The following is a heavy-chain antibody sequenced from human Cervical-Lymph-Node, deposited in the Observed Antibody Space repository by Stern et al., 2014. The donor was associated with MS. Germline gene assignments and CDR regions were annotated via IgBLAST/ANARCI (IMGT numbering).Heavy chain of an antibody. Sequence: EQLAESGAEVKKPGASAKISCKASGYTFTNYYMHWVRQAPGQGLEWMGIINPSGDSTSYAQKFEGRVTMTRDTSTSTVNMELSSLTSGDTAVYYCARLRGYNVLTGYLDYWGQGTLVTVSS. CDR3: ARLRGYNVLTGYLDY. J-gene: IGHJ4*02. CDR2: INPSGDST. D-gene: IGHD3-9*01. CDR1: GYTFTNYY. V-gene: IGHV1-46*01.